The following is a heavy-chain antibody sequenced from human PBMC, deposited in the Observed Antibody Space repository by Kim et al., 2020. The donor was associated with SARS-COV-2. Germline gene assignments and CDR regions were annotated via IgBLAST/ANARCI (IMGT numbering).Heavy chain of an antibody. CDR3: TKDSALFSDY. CDR2: IRGSGSNK. V-gene: IGHV3-23*01. J-gene: IGHJ4*02. D-gene: IGHD3-3*01. Sequence: GGSLRLSCTASGFTFSSYAMSWVRQAPGMGLEWVSSIRGSGSNKYYSDSLKGRLTISRDNSKNTLYLEMHSLKVEDTAFYFCTKDSALFSDYWGQGTLVTVSA. CDR1: GFTFSSYA.